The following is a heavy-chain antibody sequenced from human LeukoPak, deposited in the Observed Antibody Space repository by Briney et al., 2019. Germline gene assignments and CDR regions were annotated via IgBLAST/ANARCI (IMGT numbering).Heavy chain of an antibody. Sequence: ASVKVSCKASGYTFTSYYMHWVRRAPGQGLEWMGIINPSGGSTSYAQKFQGRVTMARDTSTSTVYMELSSLRSEDTAVYYCARDLGGNDLFDYWGQGTLVTVSS. D-gene: IGHD4-23*01. CDR1: GYTFTSYY. V-gene: IGHV1-46*01. CDR2: INPSGGST. CDR3: ARDLGGNDLFDY. J-gene: IGHJ4*02.